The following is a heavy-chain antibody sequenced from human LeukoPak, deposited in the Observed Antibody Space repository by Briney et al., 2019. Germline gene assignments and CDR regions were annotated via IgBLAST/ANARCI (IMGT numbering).Heavy chain of an antibody. D-gene: IGHD5-24*01. CDR3: ARGRDGYKLDS. V-gene: IGHV1-69*11. Sequence: GASVKVSCKASGGTFANYALNWVRQAPGQGVEWMGNIIPILDATNYAQKFRGRLTFTTDESTNTAYMVLSSLRSEDTAIYYCARGRDGYKLDSWGQGTLVSVSS. CDR1: GGTFANYA. J-gene: IGHJ5*01. CDR2: IIPILDAT.